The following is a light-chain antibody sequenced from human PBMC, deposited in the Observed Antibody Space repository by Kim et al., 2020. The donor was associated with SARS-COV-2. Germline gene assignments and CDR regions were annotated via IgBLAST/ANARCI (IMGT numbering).Light chain of an antibody. CDR2: DVS. CDR3: SSYTSSSVV. Sequence: PGQSITISCTGTSSDVGGYNYVSWYQQHPGKAPKLMIYDVSNRHSGVSNRFSGSKSGNTASLTISGLQAEDEADYYCSSYTSSSVVFGGGTKLTVL. J-gene: IGLJ2*01. V-gene: IGLV2-14*03. CDR1: SSDVGGYNY.